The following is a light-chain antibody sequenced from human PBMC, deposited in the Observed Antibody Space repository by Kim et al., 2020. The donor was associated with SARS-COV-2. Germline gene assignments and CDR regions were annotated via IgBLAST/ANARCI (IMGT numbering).Light chain of an antibody. Sequence: RAPHSCRASQSASSSYLAGDQQRPGAARRLLSGGATSRATGTPDRFSGGGDGTDFTPTIRRLEHEDFAVYYWQQDGTPPTFGQGTKVDIK. CDR2: GAT. V-gene: IGKV3-20*01. CDR1: QSASSSY. CDR3: QQDGTPPT. J-gene: IGKJ1*01.